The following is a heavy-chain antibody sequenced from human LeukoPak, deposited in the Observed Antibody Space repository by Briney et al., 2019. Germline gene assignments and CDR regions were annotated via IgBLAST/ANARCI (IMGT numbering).Heavy chain of an antibody. J-gene: IGHJ4*02. CDR1: GGSISSGGYY. Sequence: SQTLSLTCTVSGGSISSGGYYWSWIRQHPGKGLEWIGYIYYSGSTYYNPSLKSRVSISVDKSKNQLSLNLNSVTAADTAVYYCVRCGSYCLDYWGQGTLVTVSS. CDR3: VRCGSYCLDY. D-gene: IGHD1-26*01. V-gene: IGHV4-31*03. CDR2: IYYSGST.